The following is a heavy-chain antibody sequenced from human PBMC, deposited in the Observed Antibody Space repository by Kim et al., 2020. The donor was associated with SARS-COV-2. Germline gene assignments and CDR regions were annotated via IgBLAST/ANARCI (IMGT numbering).Heavy chain of an antibody. V-gene: IGHV4-34*01. D-gene: IGHD3-22*01. CDR1: GGSFSGYY. CDR2: ISHRGST. Sequence: SETLSLTCAVYGGSFSGYYWSWIRQTPGKGLEWIGEISHRGSTNYNSSLKSRVTLSVDTSKNQFSLRLTSVTAADTAIYYCARGPIPSGFSDSWGQGIRV. J-gene: IGHJ4*02. CDR3: ARGPIPSGFSDS.